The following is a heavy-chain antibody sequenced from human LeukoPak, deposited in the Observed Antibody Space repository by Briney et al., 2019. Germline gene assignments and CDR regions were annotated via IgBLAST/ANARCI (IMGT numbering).Heavy chain of an antibody. CDR3: ARALRVGATPYYFDY. V-gene: IGHV4-59*01. D-gene: IGHD1-26*01. Sequence: SETLSLTCTVSGGSISSYYWSWIRQPPGKGLEWIGYIYYSGSTNYDPSLKSRVTISVDTSKNQFSLKLSSVTAADTAVYYCARALRVGATPYYFDYWGQGTLVTVSS. CDR1: GGSISSYY. J-gene: IGHJ4*02. CDR2: IYYSGST.